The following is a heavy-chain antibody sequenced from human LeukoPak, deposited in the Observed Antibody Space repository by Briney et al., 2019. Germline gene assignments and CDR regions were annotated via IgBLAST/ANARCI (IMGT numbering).Heavy chain of an antibody. CDR3: VRDGKWFGELPFDH. J-gene: IGHJ4*02. D-gene: IGHD3-10*01. CDR2: ISVYNGNT. CDR1: GYNFTNYG. Sequence: ASVKVSCKASGYNFTNYGITWVRQAPGQGLEWMGWISVYNGNTNYAQKLQGRATMTTDTSTSTAYMELRSLRSDDTAVYYCVRDGKWFGELPFDHWGQGTLVTVSS. V-gene: IGHV1-18*01.